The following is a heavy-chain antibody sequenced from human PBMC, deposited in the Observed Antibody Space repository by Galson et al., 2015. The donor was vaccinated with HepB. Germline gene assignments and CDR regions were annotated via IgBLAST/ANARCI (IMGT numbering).Heavy chain of an antibody. CDR1: GVSVSTSGVG. CDR2: IYWDDDK. CDR3: AHRGANSGYNWFHP. D-gene: IGHD5-12*01. V-gene: IGHV2-5*02. J-gene: IGHJ6*02. Sequence: PALVKPTQTLALTCPLSGVSVSTSGVGVGWIRQPPGKALEWLALIYWDDDKRYSPFLKSRLTITRDTPNNQVVLTMTNMDPVDTATYYCAHRGANSGYNWFHPWGQGTTVTVSS.